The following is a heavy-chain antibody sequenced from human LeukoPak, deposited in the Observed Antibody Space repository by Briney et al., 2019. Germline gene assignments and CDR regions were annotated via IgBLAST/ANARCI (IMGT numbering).Heavy chain of an antibody. V-gene: IGHV3-23*01. Sequence: GGSLRLSCAASGFTFSSYAMSWVRQAPGKGLEWVSAISGSGGSTYYADSVKGRFTISRDNSKNTLYLQMNSLRAEDTAVYYCAKRHSSSSWQPGAFDIWGQGTMVTVSS. J-gene: IGHJ3*02. CDR3: AKRHSSSSWQPGAFDI. CDR2: ISGSGGST. CDR1: GFTFSSYA. D-gene: IGHD6-13*01.